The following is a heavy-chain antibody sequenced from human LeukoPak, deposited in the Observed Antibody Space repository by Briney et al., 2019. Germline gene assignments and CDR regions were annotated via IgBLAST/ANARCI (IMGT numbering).Heavy chain of an antibody. D-gene: IGHD5-18*01. CDR2: INPGDGST. V-gene: IGHV1-46*01. CDR3: ARTPYTSGPLFYFDN. J-gene: IGHJ4*02. CDR1: GYTFTHYY. Sequence: ASVKVSCKTFGYTFTHYYIHWVRQAPGRGLEWMGRINPGDGSTIYAQKFLGRLTMARDTSTTTVYMELSSLGSDDTAMYYCARTPYTSGPLFYFDNWGQGTLVTVSS.